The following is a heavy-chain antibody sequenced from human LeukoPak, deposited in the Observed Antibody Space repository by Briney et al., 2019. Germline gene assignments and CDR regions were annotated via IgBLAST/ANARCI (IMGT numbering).Heavy chain of an antibody. CDR3: ARGAAFSGSYSLDF. CDR1: GFTFSSYE. D-gene: IGHD1-26*01. CDR2: ISSSGSTI. V-gene: IGHV3-48*03. J-gene: IGHJ4*02. Sequence: GGSLRLSCAASGFTFSSYEMNWVRQAPGKGLEWVSYISSSGSTIYYADSVKGRFTISRDNSKNTLFLQMSGLRDDDTAVYYCARGAAFSGSYSLDFWGQGTLVTVSS.